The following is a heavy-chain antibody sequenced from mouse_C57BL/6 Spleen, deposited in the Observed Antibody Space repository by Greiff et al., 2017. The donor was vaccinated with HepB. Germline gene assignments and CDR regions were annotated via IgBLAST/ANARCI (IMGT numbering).Heavy chain of an antibody. D-gene: IGHD3-2*02. Sequence: EVKVVESGGDLVKPGGSLKLSCAASGFTFSSYGMSWVRQTPDKRLEWVATISSGGSYTYYPDSVKGRFTISRDNAKNTLYLQMSSLKSEDTAMYYCARHQESYAMDYWGQGTSVTVSS. CDR3: ARHQESYAMDY. J-gene: IGHJ4*01. CDR1: GFTFSSYG. V-gene: IGHV5-6*01. CDR2: ISSGGSYT.